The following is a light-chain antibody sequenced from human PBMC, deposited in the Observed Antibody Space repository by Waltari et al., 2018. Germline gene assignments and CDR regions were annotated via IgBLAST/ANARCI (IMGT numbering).Light chain of an antibody. CDR1: TSAVGSYTL. CDR2: EVS. V-gene: IGLV2-23*02. CDR3: CSYAGNSIYV. Sequence: QSALTQPASVSGSPGQSITIPCTGTTSAVGSYTLLPWYQHHPGKAPKLIIFEVSERPSGVSNRFSGSKSGNTASLTISGLQAEDEADYHCCSYAGNSIYVFGTGTRVTVL. J-gene: IGLJ1*01.